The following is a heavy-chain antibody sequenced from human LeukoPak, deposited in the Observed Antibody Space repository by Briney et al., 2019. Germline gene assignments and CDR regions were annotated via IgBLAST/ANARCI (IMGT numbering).Heavy chain of an antibody. D-gene: IGHD1-26*01. J-gene: IGHJ4*02. CDR2: INSDGSST. CDR3: ARGGYSGSYQRPFDY. CDR1: GFTFSSYW. V-gene: IGHV3-74*01. Sequence: GGSLRLSCAASGFTFSSYWMHWVRQAPGKGLVWVSRINSDGSSTSYADSVKGRFTISRDNAKNTLYLQMNSLRAEDTAVYYCARGGYSGSYQRPFDYWGLGTLVTVSS.